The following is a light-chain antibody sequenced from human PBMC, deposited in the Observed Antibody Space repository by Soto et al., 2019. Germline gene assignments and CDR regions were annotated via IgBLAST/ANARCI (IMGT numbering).Light chain of an antibody. CDR1: SSNIGAGYD. J-gene: IGLJ2*01. CDR3: QSYDSSLSGSL. Sequence: QSVLTQPPSVSGAPGQRVTISCTGSSSNIGAGYDVQWYQQLPGTAPRLLIYDNTNRPSGVPDRFSGSKSGTSASLAISRLQAEDEADYYCQSYDSSLSGSLFGGGTKLTVL. CDR2: DNT. V-gene: IGLV1-40*01.